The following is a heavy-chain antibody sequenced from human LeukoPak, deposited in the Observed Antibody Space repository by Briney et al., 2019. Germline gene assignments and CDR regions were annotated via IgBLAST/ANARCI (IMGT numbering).Heavy chain of an antibody. J-gene: IGHJ4*02. CDR1: GFTFSSYW. D-gene: IGHD5-18*01. Sequence: PGGSLRLSCAASGFTFSSYWMTWVRQAPGKGLEWVANIRPDGSGTYYVDSVKGRFTISRDNSRNTLYLQMNSLRAEDTAVYYCARVSLQLWAVFDYWGQGTLVTVSS. CDR3: ARVSLQLWAVFDY. CDR2: IRPDGSGT. V-gene: IGHV3-7*01.